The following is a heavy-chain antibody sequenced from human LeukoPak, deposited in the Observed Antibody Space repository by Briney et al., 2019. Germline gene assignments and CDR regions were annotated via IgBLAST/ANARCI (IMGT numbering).Heavy chain of an antibody. J-gene: IGHJ4*02. Sequence: GGSLRLSCAASGFTFSSYSMNWVRQAPGKGLEWVSSISSSSSYIYYADSVKGRFTISRDNAKDSLYLQMNSLRAEDTAVYYCATMPLGDSFDYWGQGTLVTVSS. D-gene: IGHD2-21*02. CDR2: ISSSSSYI. CDR1: GFTFSSYS. CDR3: ATMPLGDSFDY. V-gene: IGHV3-21*01.